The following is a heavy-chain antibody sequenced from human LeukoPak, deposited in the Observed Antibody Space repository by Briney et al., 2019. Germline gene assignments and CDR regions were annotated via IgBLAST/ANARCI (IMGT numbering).Heavy chain of an antibody. CDR2: IYYSGST. CDR1: GGSISNYY. J-gene: IGHJ4*02. V-gene: IGHV4-59*01. CDR3: ARDPGLSYFDY. Sequence: SETLSLTCTVSGGSISNYYWTWIRQPPGKGLEWIGYIYYSGSTNYNPSLKSRVTISVDTSKNQFSLKLSSVTAADTAVYYCARDPGLSYFDYWGQGTLVTVSS. D-gene: IGHD4/OR15-4a*01.